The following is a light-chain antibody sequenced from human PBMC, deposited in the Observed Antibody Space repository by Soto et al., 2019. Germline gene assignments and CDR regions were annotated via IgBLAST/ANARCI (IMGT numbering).Light chain of an antibody. CDR2: GAS. CDR1: QSVSSTY. V-gene: IGKV3-20*01. Sequence: IVLTQSPCTLSLSQGERATLSCRASQSVSSTYLIWYQQKPGQAPRLLIYGASSRATGVPDRFSGGGSGTDFTLTISRLEPEDFAVYYCQQYGSSGTFGQGTKVDIK. CDR3: QQYGSSGT. J-gene: IGKJ1*01.